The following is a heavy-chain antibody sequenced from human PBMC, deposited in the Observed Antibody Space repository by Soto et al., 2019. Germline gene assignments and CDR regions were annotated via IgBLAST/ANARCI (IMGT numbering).Heavy chain of an antibody. CDR2: ILYDGSKK. Sequence: GGSLRLSGAASGFTFSSYGMHWVRQAPGKGLEWVAVILYDGSKKYYADSMKGRFTISRDNSKNTLYLQMDSLRAEDTAVYYCAKDRGALRWSEEHYYFDYWGQGALVTVS. D-gene: IGHD4-17*01. V-gene: IGHV3-30*18. CDR3: AKDRGALRWSEEHYYFDY. J-gene: IGHJ4*02. CDR1: GFTFSSYG.